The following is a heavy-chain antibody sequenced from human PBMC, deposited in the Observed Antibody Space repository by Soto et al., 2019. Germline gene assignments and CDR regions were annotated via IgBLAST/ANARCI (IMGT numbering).Heavy chain of an antibody. CDR1: GFSLSSEGVA. CDR3: SHLRTYPHYYGMDV. V-gene: IGHV2-5*01. D-gene: IGHD3-16*02. J-gene: IGHJ6*02. Sequence: QITLKESGPTLVKPTQTLTLACTFSGFSLSSEGVAVSWVRQPPGKALEWLTLIYWNDEMRYSPSLKSRLTITKDTSKNQVVLTMTNMDPVDTGTYYCSHLRTYPHYYGMDVWGQGTTVTVSS. CDR2: IYWNDEM.